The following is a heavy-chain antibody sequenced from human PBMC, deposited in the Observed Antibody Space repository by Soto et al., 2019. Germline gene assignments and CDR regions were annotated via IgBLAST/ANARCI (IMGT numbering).Heavy chain of an antibody. CDR2: ISGSGGST. CDR1: GFTFSSYA. Sequence: GGSLRLSCAAAGFTFSSYAMSWVRQAPGKGLEWVSAISGSGGSTYYADSVKGRFTISRDNSKNTLYLQMNSLRAEDTAVYYCAKETGYSSSWEKIDYWGQGTMVTVSS. J-gene: IGHJ4*03. CDR3: AKETGYSSSWEKIDY. D-gene: IGHD6-13*01. V-gene: IGHV3-23*01.